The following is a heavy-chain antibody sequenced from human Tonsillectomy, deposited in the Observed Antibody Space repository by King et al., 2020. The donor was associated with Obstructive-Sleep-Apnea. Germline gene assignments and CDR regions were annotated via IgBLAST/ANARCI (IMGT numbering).Heavy chain of an antibody. CDR2: TSGSGGST. V-gene: IGHV3-23*04. D-gene: IGHD6-13*01. CDR1: GFTFSSYA. CDR3: AKGPAQQLVPNYFDY. J-gene: IGHJ4*02. Sequence: VQLVESGGGLVQPGGSLRLSCTASGFTFSSYAMIWVRQAPGKGLEWVSTTSGSGGSTYYADSVKGRFTISRDNSKNTLYLQMNSLRADDTAVYYCAKGPAQQLVPNYFDYWAREPWSPSPQ.